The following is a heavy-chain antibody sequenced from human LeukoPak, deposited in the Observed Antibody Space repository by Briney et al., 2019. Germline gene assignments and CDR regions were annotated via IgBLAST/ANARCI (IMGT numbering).Heavy chain of an antibody. J-gene: IGHJ4*02. D-gene: IGHD4-17*01. CDR3: ARDSNYGDRLGYFDY. CDR1: GYTFTSYY. Sequence: ASVKVSCKASGYTFTSYYMHWVRQAPGQGLEWMGIINPSGGSTSYAQKFQGRVTMTRDTSTSTVYMELSSLRSEDTAVYYCARDSNYGDRLGYFDYWGQGTLVTVSS. V-gene: IGHV1-46*01. CDR2: INPSGGST.